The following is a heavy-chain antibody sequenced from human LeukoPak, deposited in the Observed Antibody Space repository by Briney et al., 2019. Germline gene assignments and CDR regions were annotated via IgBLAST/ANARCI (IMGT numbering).Heavy chain of an antibody. Sequence: KSGGSLRLSCAASGFTFSSYAMSWFRQAPGKGLEWVGFIRSKAYGGTTEYAASVKGRFTISRDDSKSIAYLQMNSLKTEDTAVYYCTRGDYGDYVATDLDYWGQGTLVTVSS. J-gene: IGHJ4*02. D-gene: IGHD4-17*01. V-gene: IGHV3-49*05. CDR2: IRSKAYGGTT. CDR1: GFTFSSYA. CDR3: TRGDYGDYVATDLDY.